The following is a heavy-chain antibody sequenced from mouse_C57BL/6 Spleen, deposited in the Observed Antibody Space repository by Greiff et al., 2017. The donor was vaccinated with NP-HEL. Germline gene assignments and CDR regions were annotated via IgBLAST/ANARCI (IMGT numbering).Heavy chain of an antibody. D-gene: IGHD3-1*01. Sequence: EVHLVESGGGLVKPGGSLKLSCAASGFTFSSYAMSWVRQTPEKRLEWVATISDGGSYTYYPDNVKGRFTISRDNAKNNLYLQMSHLKSEDTAMYYCARGVGGRGWYFDVWGTGTTVTVSS. CDR2: ISDGGSYT. CDR3: ARGVGGRGWYFDV. J-gene: IGHJ1*03. V-gene: IGHV5-4*01. CDR1: GFTFSSYA.